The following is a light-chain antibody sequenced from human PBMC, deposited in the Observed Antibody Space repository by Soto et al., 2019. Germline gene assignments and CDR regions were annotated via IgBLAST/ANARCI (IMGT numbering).Light chain of an antibody. Sequence: DIQMTQSPSTLSASVGDRVIITCRASQSISSWLAWYQQKPGKAPKLLIYKASSLESGVPSRFSGSGSGTEFTHTISSLQPDDFATYYCQQYNDYPWTFGQGTKVEIK. V-gene: IGKV1-5*03. J-gene: IGKJ1*01. CDR1: QSISSW. CDR3: QQYNDYPWT. CDR2: KAS.